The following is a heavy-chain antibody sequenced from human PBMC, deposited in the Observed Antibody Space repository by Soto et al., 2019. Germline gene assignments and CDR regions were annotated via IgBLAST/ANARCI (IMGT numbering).Heavy chain of an antibody. CDR1: GDSIGTTHSY. D-gene: IGHD2-8*01. CDR3: ARHEGNGNVWPLDY. CDR2: IHYSGST. Sequence: SETLSLTCTVSGDSIGTTHSYWAWIRQSPGKGLEWIGNIHYSGSTYYMPSLRSRVTLSVDTSRNQFSLRLTSVTAEDTAVYYCARHEGNGNVWPLDYWGQGILVTVSS. V-gene: IGHV4-39*01. J-gene: IGHJ4*02.